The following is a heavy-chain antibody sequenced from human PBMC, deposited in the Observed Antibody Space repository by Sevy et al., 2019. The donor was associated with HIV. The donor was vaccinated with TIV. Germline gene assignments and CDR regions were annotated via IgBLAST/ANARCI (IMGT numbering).Heavy chain of an antibody. D-gene: IGHD6-19*01. CDR1: GGTFSSYA. J-gene: IGHJ4*02. CDR3: ASRIAVAGPLDY. CDR2: IIPIFGTA. V-gene: IGHV1-69*13. Sequence: ASMKVSCKASGGTFSSYAISWVRQAPGQGLEWMGGIIPIFGTANYAQKFQGRVTITADESTSTAYMELSSLRSEDTAVYYCASRIAVAGPLDYWGQGTLVTVSS.